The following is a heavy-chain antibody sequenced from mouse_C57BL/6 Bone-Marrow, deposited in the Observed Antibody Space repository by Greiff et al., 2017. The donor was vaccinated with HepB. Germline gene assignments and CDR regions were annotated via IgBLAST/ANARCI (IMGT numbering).Heavy chain of an antibody. CDR3: ARHYYGSSYVWFAY. V-gene: IGHV5-12*01. J-gene: IGHJ3*01. CDR2: ISNGGGST. Sequence: EVQVVESGGGLVQPGGSLKLSCAASGFTFSDYYMYWVRQTPEKRLEWVAYISNGGGSTYYPDTVKGRFTISRDNAKNTLYLQMSRLKSEDTAMYYCARHYYGSSYVWFAYWGQGTLVTVSA. CDR1: GFTFSDYY. D-gene: IGHD1-1*01.